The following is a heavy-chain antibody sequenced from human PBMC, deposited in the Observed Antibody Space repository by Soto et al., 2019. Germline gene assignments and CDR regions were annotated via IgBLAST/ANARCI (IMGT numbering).Heavy chain of an antibody. CDR1: GFTFSSHW. CDR3: ATSMRHALNP. CDR2: INQDGSDQ. Sequence: EVQVVESGGGLVQPGGSLRLSCAASGFTFSSHWMTWVRQVPGKGLEWVANINQDGSDQYYVDSVKGRVTISRDNAKNTLRLHMNRLRVEDAAVYYCATSMRHALNPWGQGTLVTVSS. D-gene: IGHD2-8*01. V-gene: IGHV3-7*01. J-gene: IGHJ5*02.